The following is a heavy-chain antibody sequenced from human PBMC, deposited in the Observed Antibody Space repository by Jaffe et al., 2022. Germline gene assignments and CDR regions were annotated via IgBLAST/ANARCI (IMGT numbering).Heavy chain of an antibody. Sequence: QITLKESGPTLVKPTQTLTLTCTFSGFSLSTSGVGVGWIRQPPGKALEWLALIYWNDDKRYSPSLKSRLTITKDTSKNQVVLTMTNMDPVDTATYYCAHSPSSPAYYDFWSGYLRSFAFDIWGQGTMVTVSS. CDR3: AHSPSSPAYYDFWSGYLRSFAFDI. CDR1: GFSLSTSGVG. J-gene: IGHJ3*02. D-gene: IGHD3-3*01. CDR2: IYWNDDK. V-gene: IGHV2-5*01.